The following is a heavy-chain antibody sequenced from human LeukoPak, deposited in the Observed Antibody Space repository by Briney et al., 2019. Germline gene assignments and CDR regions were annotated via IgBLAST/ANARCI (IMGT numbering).Heavy chain of an antibody. CDR3: SRGLLQFWNGYTADVFDI. V-gene: IGHV1-8*01. J-gene: IGHJ3*02. CDR1: GYTLTSYE. Sequence: ASVKVSCKASGYTLTSYEINWVRQATGQGLEWMGRNNTNSGNTDYAQKFQGRVTMTRNTSISTVYMELSSLRSEDTAVYYCSRGLLQFWNGYTADVFDIWGQGTMVTVSS. CDR2: NNTNSGNT. D-gene: IGHD3-3*01.